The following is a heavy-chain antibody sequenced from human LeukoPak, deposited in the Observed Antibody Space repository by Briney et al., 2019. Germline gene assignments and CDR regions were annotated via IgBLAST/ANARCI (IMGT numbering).Heavy chain of an antibody. CDR1: GYTFIKNW. Sequence: ASVKVSCKASGYTFIKNWMHWVRQAPGQGLEWMGIINPSGGSTSYAQKFQGRVTMTRDMSTSTVYMELSSLRSEDTAVYYCATTYYYDRWGRAFDIWGQGTMVTVSS. D-gene: IGHD3-22*01. V-gene: IGHV1-46*01. CDR3: ATTYYYDRWGRAFDI. CDR2: INPSGGST. J-gene: IGHJ3*02.